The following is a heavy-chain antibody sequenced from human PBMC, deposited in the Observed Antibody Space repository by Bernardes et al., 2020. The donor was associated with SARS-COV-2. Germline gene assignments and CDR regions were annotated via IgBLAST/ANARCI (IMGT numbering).Heavy chain of an antibody. Sequence: VQVSCKASGGTFSTYAISCLRPAPVQGLEWMGGIIPIFGTANYAQKFQGRVTITADESTSTAYMELSSLRSEDTAVYYCARSRGPTHTYYYYYYGMDVWGQGTTVTVSS. J-gene: IGHJ6*02. CDR1: GGTFSTYA. V-gene: IGHV1-69*13. D-gene: IGHD4-4*01. CDR2: IIPIFGTA. CDR3: ARSRGPTHTYYYYYYGMDV.